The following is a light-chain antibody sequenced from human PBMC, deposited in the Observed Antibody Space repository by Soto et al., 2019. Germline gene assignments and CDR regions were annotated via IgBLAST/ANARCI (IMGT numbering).Light chain of an antibody. CDR1: SSNIGSNL. CDR2: NNN. V-gene: IGLV1-44*01. J-gene: IGLJ3*02. Sequence: QSVLTQPPSASGTPGQTVTISCSGSSSNIGSNLVNWYQLLPGTTPRLLIYNNNQRPSAVPDRFSGSKSGNSASLAISGLQSEDEGDYFCALWDDSLNGLRVFGGGTKLTVL. CDR3: ALWDDSLNGLRV.